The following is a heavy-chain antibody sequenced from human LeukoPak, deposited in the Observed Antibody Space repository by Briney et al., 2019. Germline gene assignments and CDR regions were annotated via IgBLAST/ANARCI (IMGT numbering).Heavy chain of an antibody. Sequence: ASVKVSCKASGYTFTGYYMHWVRQAPGQGLEWMGWINPNSGGTNYAQKFQGWVTMTRDTSISTAYMELSRLRSDDTAVYYCARASTPSYSSSHVTIWGQGTMVTVSS. CDR3: ARASTPSYSSSHVTI. D-gene: IGHD6-13*01. CDR2: INPNSGGT. J-gene: IGHJ3*02. V-gene: IGHV1-2*04. CDR1: GYTFTGYY.